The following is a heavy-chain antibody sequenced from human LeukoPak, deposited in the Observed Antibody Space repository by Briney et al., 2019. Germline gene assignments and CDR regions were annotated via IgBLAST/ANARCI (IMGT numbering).Heavy chain of an antibody. J-gene: IGHJ4*01. Sequence: PGGSLRLSCAASGFTFSSYSMNWVRQAPGKGLEWVSSISSSSSYIYYADSVKGRFTISRDNAKNSLYLQMNSLRAEDTAVYYCARDRVLDYYDSSGYDXWGXXXXVT. CDR2: ISSSSSYI. CDR1: GFTFSSYS. V-gene: IGHV3-21*01. CDR3: ARDRVLDYYDSSGYDX. D-gene: IGHD3-22*01.